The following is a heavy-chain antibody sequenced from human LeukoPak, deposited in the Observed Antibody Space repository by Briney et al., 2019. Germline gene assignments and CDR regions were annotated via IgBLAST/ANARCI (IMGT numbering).Heavy chain of an antibody. Sequence: PSKTLSLTCTVSGGSISSGGYYWSWIRQHPGKGLEWIGYIYCSGSTYYNPSLKSRVTISVDTSKNQFSLKLSSVTAADTAVYYCARDGWGSSSPNRDAFDIWGQGTMVTVSS. CDR3: ARDGWGSSSPNRDAFDI. J-gene: IGHJ3*02. D-gene: IGHD6-13*01. CDR2: IYCSGST. V-gene: IGHV4-31*03. CDR1: GGSISSGGYY.